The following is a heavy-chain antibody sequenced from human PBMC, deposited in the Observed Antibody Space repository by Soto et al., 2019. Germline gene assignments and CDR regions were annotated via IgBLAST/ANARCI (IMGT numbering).Heavy chain of an antibody. CDR2: INHSGST. V-gene: IGHV4-34*01. CDR1: GGSFSGYY. Sequence: SETLSLTCAVYGGSFSGYYWSWIRQPPGKGLEWIGEINHSGSTNYNPSLKSRVTISVDTSKNQFSLKLSSVTAADTAVYYCARVRPYCSGGSCKGYFQHWGQGTLVTVSS. D-gene: IGHD2-15*01. CDR3: ARVRPYCSGGSCKGYFQH. J-gene: IGHJ1*01.